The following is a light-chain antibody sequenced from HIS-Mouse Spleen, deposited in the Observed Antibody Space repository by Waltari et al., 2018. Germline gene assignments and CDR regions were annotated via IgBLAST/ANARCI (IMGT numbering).Light chain of an antibody. CDR2: EDS. Sequence: SYELTQPPSVSVSPGPTARITCSGDAFPNKYASWYQQKSGQAPVLVIYEDSKRPSGIPERFSGSSSGTMATLTISGAQVEDEADYYCYSTDSSGNHRVFGGGTKLTVL. CDR1: AFPNKY. CDR3: YSTDSSGNHRV. V-gene: IGLV3-10*01. J-gene: IGLJ2*01.